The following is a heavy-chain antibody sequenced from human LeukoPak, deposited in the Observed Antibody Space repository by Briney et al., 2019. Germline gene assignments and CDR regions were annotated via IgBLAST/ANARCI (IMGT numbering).Heavy chain of an antibody. CDR1: GFTFSNYL. J-gene: IGHJ6*02. V-gene: IGHV3-23*01. D-gene: IGHD3-22*01. CDR2: ISGSGGST. CDR3: AKLAAGLLYGMDV. Sequence: GGSLRLSCAASGFTFSNYLMHWVRQTPGKGLVWLSRISGSGGSTYYADSVKGRFTISRDNSKNTLYLQMNSLRAEDTAVYYCAKLAAGLLYGMDVWGQGTTVTVSS.